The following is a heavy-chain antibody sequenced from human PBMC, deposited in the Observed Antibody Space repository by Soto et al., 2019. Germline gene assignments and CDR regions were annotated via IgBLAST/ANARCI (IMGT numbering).Heavy chain of an antibody. CDR2: IDPSDSYT. J-gene: IGHJ4*02. Sequence: EVQLVQSGAEVKKPGESLRISCKGSGYSFTSYWISWVRQMPGKGLEWMGRIDPSDSYTNYSPSFQGHVTISADKSXXXXXXXXXXXXXXXXXXXXXXXXXAAAGDXXLTFDYWGQGTLVTVSS. CDR1: GYSFTSYW. V-gene: IGHV5-10-1*01. CDR3: XXXXAAAGDXXLTFDY. D-gene: IGHD6-13*01.